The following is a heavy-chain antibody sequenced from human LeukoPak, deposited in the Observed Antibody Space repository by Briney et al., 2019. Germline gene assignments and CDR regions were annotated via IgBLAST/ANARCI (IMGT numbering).Heavy chain of an antibody. J-gene: IGHJ4*02. V-gene: IGHV3-30*02. Sequence: GSLRLSCAASGFTFSSYGMHWVRQAPGKGLEWVAFIRYDGSNKYYADSVKGRFTISRDNSKNTLYLQMNSLRAEDTAVYYCAKPVALLMVYAMGYWGQGTLVTVSS. CDR2: IRYDGSNK. CDR3: AKPVALLMVYAMGY. D-gene: IGHD2-8*01. CDR1: GFTFSSYG.